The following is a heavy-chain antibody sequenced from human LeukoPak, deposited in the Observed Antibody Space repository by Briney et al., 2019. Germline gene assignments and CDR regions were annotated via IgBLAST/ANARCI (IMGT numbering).Heavy chain of an antibody. CDR1: RFTVSSYA. J-gene: IGHJ5*02. CDR3: ARVGTVKNWFDP. Sequence: GGSLRLACAPARFTVSSYAMHGVRQAPGKGLEGVAVISYDGSNKYYGDSVKGRFTISRDNSKNTLYLQMNSLRAEDTAVYYCARVGTVKNWFDPWGQGTLVTVSS. V-gene: IGHV3-30*04. CDR2: ISYDGSNK. D-gene: IGHD4-17*01.